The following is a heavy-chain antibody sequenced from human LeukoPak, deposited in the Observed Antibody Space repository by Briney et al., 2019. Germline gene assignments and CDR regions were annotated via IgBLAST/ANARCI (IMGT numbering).Heavy chain of an antibody. CDR3: ATQASNTFHRSAYYWH. V-gene: IGHV4-39*01. CDR1: GGSINTGTYY. CDR2: MFYSGIT. Sequence: SETLSLTCIVSGGSINTGTYYWGWIRQPPGKGLAWIGNMFYSGITYYNPSLKSRVTISGDTSKNQFALNLSSVTAADTAVYYCATQASNTFHRSAYYWHWGQGTLVTVSS. J-gene: IGHJ4*02. D-gene: IGHD3-22*01.